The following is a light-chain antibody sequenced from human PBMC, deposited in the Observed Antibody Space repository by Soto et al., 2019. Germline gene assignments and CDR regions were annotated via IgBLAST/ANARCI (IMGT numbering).Light chain of an antibody. V-gene: IGLV2-14*01. J-gene: IGLJ1*01. CDR3: SSYTSSSTLLYV. CDR1: SSDVGGYNY. CDR2: DAS. Sequence: QSVLTQPASVSGSPGQSITISCTGTSSDVGGYNYVSWYQQHPGQAPKLMIYDASNRPSGISNRFSGSKSGHTASLTLSVLQAQDEADYYCSSYTSSSTLLYVFGTGTKLTVL.